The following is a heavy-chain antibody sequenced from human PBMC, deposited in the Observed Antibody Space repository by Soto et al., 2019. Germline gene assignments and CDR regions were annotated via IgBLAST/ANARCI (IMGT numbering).Heavy chain of an antibody. CDR3: ASTATNYYDSSGIDY. CDR2: IIPIFGTA. Sequence: QVQLVQSGAEVKKPGSSVKVSCKASGGTFSSYAISWVRQAPGQGLGWMGGIIPIFGTANYAQKFQGRVTITADESTSTAYMELSSLRSEDTAVYYCASTATNYYDSSGIDYWGQGTLVTVSS. J-gene: IGHJ4*02. CDR1: GGTFSSYA. D-gene: IGHD3-22*01. V-gene: IGHV1-69*01.